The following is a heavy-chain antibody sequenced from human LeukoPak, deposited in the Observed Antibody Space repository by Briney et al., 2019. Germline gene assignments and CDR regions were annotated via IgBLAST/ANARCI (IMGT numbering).Heavy chain of an antibody. CDR1: GHIFTNFG. J-gene: IGHJ3*02. Sequence: GASVTVSCKASGHIFTNFGISWVRHAPGQGLEWMGWISTYNGNTNYAQKLQGRVTMTTDTSTSTAYMELRSLRSDDTAVYYCARAGGWAREDYKGDAFAIWGQGTMVTVSS. D-gene: IGHD6-19*01. V-gene: IGHV1-18*01. CDR3: ARAGGWAREDYKGDAFAI. CDR2: ISTYNGNT.